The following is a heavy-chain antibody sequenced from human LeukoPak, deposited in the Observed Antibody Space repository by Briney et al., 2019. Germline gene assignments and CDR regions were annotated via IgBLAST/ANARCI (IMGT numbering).Heavy chain of an antibody. CDR2: IKQDGSEK. D-gene: IGHD3-22*01. Sequence: GGSLRLSCAASGFTFTSYWMSWVGQAPGKGLEWVASIKQDGSEKYYVDSVKGRFTISRDNAKNSLNLQMNSLRAEDTAVYYCARHPNYYDSSGYYKGFDCWGQGTLVTVSS. CDR3: ARHPNYYDSSGYYKGFDC. CDR1: GFTFTSYW. J-gene: IGHJ4*02. V-gene: IGHV3-7*03.